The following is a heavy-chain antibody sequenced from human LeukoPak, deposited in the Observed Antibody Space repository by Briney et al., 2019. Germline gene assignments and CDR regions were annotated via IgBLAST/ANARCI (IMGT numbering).Heavy chain of an antibody. CDR3: ARGEGILWFGLKTGYMDV. Sequence: PSETLSLTCTVSGGSISSYYWSWIRQPPGKGLEWIGYISYSGSTNYNPSLKSRVTISVDTSKNQFSLKLSSVTAADTAVYYCARGEGILWFGLKTGYMDVWGKGTTVTVSS. D-gene: IGHD3-10*01. J-gene: IGHJ6*03. CDR2: ISYSGST. CDR1: GGSISSYY. V-gene: IGHV4-59*12.